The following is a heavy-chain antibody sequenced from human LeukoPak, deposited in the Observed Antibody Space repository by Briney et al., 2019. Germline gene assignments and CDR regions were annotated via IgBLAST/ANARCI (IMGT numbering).Heavy chain of an antibody. V-gene: IGHV4-39*06. CDR1: SGSISSGAYY. D-gene: IGHD4-17*01. J-gene: IGHJ4*02. CDR2: IHYSGKT. Sequence: SGTLSLTYAVSSGSISSGAYYWGWIRQPPGKGLEWIGTIHYSGKTYYNPSLKSRITISIDTSKKQFALKLSSVTAADTAVYYCARDYGDHRVDYWGQGTLVTVSS. CDR3: ARDYGDHRVDY.